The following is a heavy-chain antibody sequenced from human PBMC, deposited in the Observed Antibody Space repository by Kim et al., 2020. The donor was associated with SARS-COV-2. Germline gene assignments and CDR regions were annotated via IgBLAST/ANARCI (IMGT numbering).Heavy chain of an antibody. V-gene: IGHV2-5*02. CDR1: GFSLSTSGVG. D-gene: IGHD3-22*01. CDR2: IYWDDDK. Sequence: SGPTLVNPTQTLTLTCTFSGFSLSTSGVGVGWIRQPPGKALEWLALIYWDDDKRSSPSLKSRLTITKDTSKNQVVLTMTNMDPVDTATYYCAHRQYRYYYDSSCYFPDWYFDLWGRGTLVTVSS. CDR3: AHRQYRYYYDSSCYFPDWYFDL. J-gene: IGHJ2*01.